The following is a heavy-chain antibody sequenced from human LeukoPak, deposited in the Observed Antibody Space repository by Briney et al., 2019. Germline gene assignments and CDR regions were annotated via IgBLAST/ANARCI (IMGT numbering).Heavy chain of an antibody. CDR3: ARAPPRVGVTRWYFDY. CDR1: GYTFTGYY. D-gene: IGHD1-26*01. CDR2: INPNSGGT. J-gene: IGHJ4*02. V-gene: IGHV1-2*02. Sequence: GASVKVSCKASGYTFTGYYMHWVRQAPGQGLEWMGWINPNSGGTNYAQKFQGRVTMTRDTSISTAYMELSRLKSDDTAVYYCARAPPRVGVTRWYFDYWGQGTLVTASS.